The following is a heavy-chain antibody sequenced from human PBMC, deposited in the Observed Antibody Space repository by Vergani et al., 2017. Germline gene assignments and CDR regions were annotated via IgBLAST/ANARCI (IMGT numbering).Heavy chain of an antibody. CDR1: VYSFTSYW. CDR2: IDPSDSYT. Sequence: EVQLVQSGAEVKKPGESLSISCQGSVYSFTSYWISWVRQMPEKGLEWMGRIDPSDSYTNYSPAFTGHVTFSADKSITTAHLQWSSLKASDTAMYYCASQRGYSSSWYXPDYWGQGTMVTVSS. J-gene: IGHJ4*02. D-gene: IGHD6-13*01. V-gene: IGHV5-10-1*01. CDR3: ASQRGYSSSWYXPDY.